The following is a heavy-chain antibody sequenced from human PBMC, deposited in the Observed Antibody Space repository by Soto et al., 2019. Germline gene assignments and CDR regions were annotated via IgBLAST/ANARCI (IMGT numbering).Heavy chain of an antibody. D-gene: IGHD3-22*01. CDR2: IGIGSSTK. CDR3: ARDELYYNDISGAPLNAFDV. Sequence: EVDLVESGGGLVQSGGSLRLSCAASGFTFRNYGRNSVRQAPGKGLEWVSYIGIGSSTKYYADSVKGRFTISRDNAMNSLYLQMNSLRDEDTSVYYCARDELYYNDISGAPLNAFDVWGQGTMVTVSS. CDR1: GFTFRNYG. V-gene: IGHV3-48*02. J-gene: IGHJ3*01.